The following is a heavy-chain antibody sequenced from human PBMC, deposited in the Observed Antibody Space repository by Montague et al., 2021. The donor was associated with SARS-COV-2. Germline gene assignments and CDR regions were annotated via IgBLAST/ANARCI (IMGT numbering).Heavy chain of an antibody. D-gene: IGHD7-27*01. CDR2: IYYTGST. J-gene: IGHJ2*01. V-gene: IGHV4-31*03. Sequence: SQILSLTCTVSGGSISGDNYYWTWIRQHPGKGLEWIAYIYYTGSTYYNPSLQSRLRTSLDTSKNQFSLTLTSVTAADTAIYYCARNRGWGSRGAGYIDLWGRGTLVTVSS. CDR3: ARNRGWGSRGAGYIDL. CDR1: GGSISGDNYY.